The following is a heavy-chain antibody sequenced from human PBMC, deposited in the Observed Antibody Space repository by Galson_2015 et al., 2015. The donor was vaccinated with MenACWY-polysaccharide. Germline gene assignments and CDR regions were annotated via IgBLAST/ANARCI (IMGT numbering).Heavy chain of an antibody. V-gene: IGHV3-74*01. CDR3: ARVGAYSHNCGGCNMDV. CDR2: ISGDGRST. CDR1: GFTFSSHW. D-gene: IGHD1-26*01. J-gene: IGHJ6*02. Sequence: SLRLSCAASGFTFSSHWMHWVRQAPGKGPVWLSRISGDGRSTDYAASVKGRFTIFRDNARDTLYLQMNSLRADDMAVYYCARVGAYSHNCGGCNMDVWGQGTTVTVSS.